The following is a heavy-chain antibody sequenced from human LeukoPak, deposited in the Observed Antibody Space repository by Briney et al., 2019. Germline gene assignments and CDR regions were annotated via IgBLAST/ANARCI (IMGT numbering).Heavy chain of an antibody. CDR2: ISSSSSYI. V-gene: IGHV3-21*01. Sequence: PGWSLRLSCAASGFTFSSYSMNWVRQAPGKGLEWVSSISSSSSYIYYADSVKGRFTISRDNAKNSLYLQMNSLRAEDTAVYYCARSGAGKYFDYWGQGTLVTVSS. D-gene: IGHD1-26*01. CDR3: ARSGAGKYFDY. CDR1: GFTFSSYS. J-gene: IGHJ4*02.